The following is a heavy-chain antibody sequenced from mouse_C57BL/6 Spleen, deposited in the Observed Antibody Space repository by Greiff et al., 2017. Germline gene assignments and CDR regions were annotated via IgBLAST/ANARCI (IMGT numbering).Heavy chain of an antibody. V-gene: IGHV1-7*01. CDR1: GFTFTSYW. CDR3: ARWNDYHFDY. J-gene: IGHJ2*01. CDR2: INPSSGYT. Sequence: QVQLKQSGAELATPGASVTLSCKASGFTFTSYWMHWVHQRPGQGLEWIGYINPSSGYTKYKQKFKDKATLTADKSSSTAYMQLSSLTYEDTAVYYCARWNDYHFDYWGQGTTLTVAS. D-gene: IGHD2-4*01.